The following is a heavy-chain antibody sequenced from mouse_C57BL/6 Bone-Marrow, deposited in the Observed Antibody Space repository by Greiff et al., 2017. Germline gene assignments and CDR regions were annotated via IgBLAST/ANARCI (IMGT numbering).Heavy chain of an antibody. J-gene: IGHJ3*01. CDR3: ARRDGYPFAY. D-gene: IGHD2-3*01. CDR2: ISSGGSYT. CDR1: GFTFSSYG. Sequence: EVKLMESGGDLVKPGGSLKLSCAASGFTFSSYGMSWVRQTPDKRLEWVATISSGGSYTYYPDSVKGRFTISRDNGKNTLYLQMSSLKSEDTDLYYCARRDGYPFAYWGQGTLVTVSA. V-gene: IGHV5-6*02.